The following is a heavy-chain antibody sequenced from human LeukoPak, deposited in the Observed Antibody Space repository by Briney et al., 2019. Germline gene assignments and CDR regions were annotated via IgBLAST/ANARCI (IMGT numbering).Heavy chain of an antibody. CDR2: IYTSGST. CDR3: ASLYYDFWSGYSRDAFDI. CDR1: GGSISSGSYY. V-gene: IGHV4-61*02. J-gene: IGHJ3*02. Sequence: SETLSLTCTVSGGSISSGSYYWSWIRQPAGKGLEWIGRIYTSGSTNYNPSLKSRVTISVDTSKNQFSLKLSSVTAADTAVYYCASLYYDFWSGYSRDAFDIWGQGTMVTVSS. D-gene: IGHD3-3*01.